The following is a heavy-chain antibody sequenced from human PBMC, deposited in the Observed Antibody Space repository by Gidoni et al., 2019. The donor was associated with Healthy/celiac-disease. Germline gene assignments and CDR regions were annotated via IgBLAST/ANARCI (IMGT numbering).Heavy chain of an antibody. CDR1: GFPFSNAW. V-gene: IGHV3-15*01. CDR2: IKSKTDGGTT. D-gene: IGHD4-17*01. J-gene: IGHJ3*02. CDR3: TTDDYGDYVGAFDI. Sequence: EVQLVESGGGLVKPGGSLRLPCSASGFPFSNAWMSWVRQAPGKGLEWVGRIKSKTDGGTTDYAAPVKGRFTISRDDSKNTLYLQMNSLKTEDTAVYYCTTDDYGDYVGAFDIWGQGTMVTVSS.